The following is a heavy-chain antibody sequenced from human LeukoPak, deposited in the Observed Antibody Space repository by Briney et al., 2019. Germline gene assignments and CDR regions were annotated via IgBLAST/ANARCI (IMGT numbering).Heavy chain of an antibody. CDR3: AKVPGQWLVTEPFDY. Sequence: PGGSLRLSCAASGFTFSSYAMSWVRQAPGKGLEWVSAISGSGGSTYYADSVKGRFTISRDNSKNTLYPQMNSLRAEDTAVYYCAKVPGQWLVTEPFDYWGQGTLVTVSS. D-gene: IGHD6-19*01. CDR2: ISGSGGST. J-gene: IGHJ4*02. V-gene: IGHV3-23*01. CDR1: GFTFSSYA.